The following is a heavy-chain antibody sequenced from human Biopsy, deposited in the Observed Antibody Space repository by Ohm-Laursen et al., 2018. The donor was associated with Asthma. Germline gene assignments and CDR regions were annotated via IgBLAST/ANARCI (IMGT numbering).Heavy chain of an antibody. V-gene: IGHV3-30*18. J-gene: IGHJ4*02. CDR1: GFTFGDYW. D-gene: IGHD3-3*01. CDR2: VSYDGGVV. Sequence: RSLRLSCAASGFTFGDYWMSWVRQSPDKGLEWLAVVSYDGGVVHYADSMKGRFTISRDDAKSTLYLQMNRLRTDDTAVYFCAKRRGYSDLTDFDHWGQGTLVTVSS. CDR3: AKRRGYSDLTDFDH.